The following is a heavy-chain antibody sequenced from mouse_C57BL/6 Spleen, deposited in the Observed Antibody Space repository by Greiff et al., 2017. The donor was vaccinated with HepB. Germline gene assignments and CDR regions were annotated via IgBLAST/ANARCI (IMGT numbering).Heavy chain of an antibody. CDR2: ISSGSSTI. D-gene: IGHD1-1*01. V-gene: IGHV5-17*01. CDR1: GFTFSDYG. Sequence: EVQGVESGGGLVKPGGSLKLSCAASGFTFSDYGMHWVRQAPERGLEWVAYISSGSSTIYYADTVKGRFTISRDNAKNTLFLQMTSLRSEDTAVYYCARAVLILPAWFDYWGPGTMVTVSA. CDR3: ARAVLILPAWFDY. J-gene: IGHJ3*01.